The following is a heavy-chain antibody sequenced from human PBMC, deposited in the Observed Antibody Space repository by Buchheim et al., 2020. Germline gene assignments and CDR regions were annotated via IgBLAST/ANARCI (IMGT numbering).Heavy chain of an antibody. CDR1: GDSISSNYW. J-gene: IGHJ3*02. Sequence: QVQLQESGPGLVKPSGTLSLTCAVSGDSISSNYWWSWVRQFPGKGLEWIGESYRSGNTNYNPSLRSRFTIPLDKSNNHFSMRLSSVTGADTAVYYCARHLSGFDAFDIWGQGT. D-gene: IGHD6-19*01. CDR3: ARHLSGFDAFDI. V-gene: IGHV4-4*02. CDR2: SYRSGNT.